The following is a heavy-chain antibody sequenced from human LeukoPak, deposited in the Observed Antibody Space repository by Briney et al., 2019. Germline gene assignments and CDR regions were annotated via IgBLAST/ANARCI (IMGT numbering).Heavy chain of an antibody. CDR2: ISGRGSNT. V-gene: IGHV3-23*01. Sequence: GGSLRLSCAASGFTFSSYAMTWVRQAPGEGLEWASAISGRGSNTQYADSVKGRFTISRDNSKNALFLQMNTLRAEDTAVYFCARHNYYQFDYWGQGTLVSASS. D-gene: IGHD1-1*01. CDR3: ARHNYYQFDY. CDR1: GFTFSSYA. J-gene: IGHJ4*02.